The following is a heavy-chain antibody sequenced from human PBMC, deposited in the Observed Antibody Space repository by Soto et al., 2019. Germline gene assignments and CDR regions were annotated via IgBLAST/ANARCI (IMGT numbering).Heavy chain of an antibody. V-gene: IGHV1-69*08. CDR3: ACYGSGSYYKYYMDV. D-gene: IGHD3-10*01. J-gene: IGHJ6*03. CDR2: IIPILGTA. Sequence: GASVKVSCKASGGTFSSYTISWVRQAPGQGLEWMGRIIPILGTANYAQKFQGRVTITADKSTSTAYMELSSLRSEDTAVYYCACYGSGSYYKYYMDVWGKGTTLTVSS. CDR1: GGTFSSYT.